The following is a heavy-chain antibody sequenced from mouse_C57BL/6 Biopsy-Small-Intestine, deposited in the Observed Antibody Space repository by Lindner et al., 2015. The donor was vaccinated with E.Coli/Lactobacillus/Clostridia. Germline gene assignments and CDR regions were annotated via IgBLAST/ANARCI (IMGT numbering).Heavy chain of an antibody. CDR1: GYTFTDYY. V-gene: IGHV1-26*01. CDR2: INPNNGGT. Sequence: VQLQESGPELVKPGTSVKISCKASGYTFTDYYMNWVKQSHGKSLEWIGHINPNNGGTRYNQRFKDKATLTVDKSSSTAYMELRSLTSEDSAVYYCAPDGYDFDYWGQGTTLTVSS. D-gene: IGHD2-3*01. CDR3: APDGYDFDY. J-gene: IGHJ2*01.